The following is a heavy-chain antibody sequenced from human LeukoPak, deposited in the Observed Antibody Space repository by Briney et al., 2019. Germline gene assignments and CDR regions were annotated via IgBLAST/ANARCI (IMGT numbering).Heavy chain of an antibody. CDR3: AREVSGRDYYYYGMDV. D-gene: IGHD5-12*01. J-gene: IGHJ6*02. CDR2: IYTSGST. CDR1: GGSISSYY. V-gene: IGHV4-4*07. Sequence: SETLSLTCTVSGGSISSYYWSWIRQPAGKGLEWIGRIYTSGSTNYNPSLKSRVTMSVDTSKNQFSLKLSSVTAADTAVYYCAREVSGRDYYYYGMDVWGQGTTVTVSS.